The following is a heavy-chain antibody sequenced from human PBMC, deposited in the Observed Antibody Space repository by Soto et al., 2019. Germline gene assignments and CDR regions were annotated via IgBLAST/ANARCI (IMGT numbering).Heavy chain of an antibody. V-gene: IGHV4-4*07. CDR2: ISTSGGT. CDR1: GGSISLYF. CDR3: TRGAGPPWFDP. Sequence: QVQLQESGPGLVKPSETLSLTCTVSGGSISLYFWSWIRQPAGKGLEWIGRISTSGGTNYNPSLESRVTMSVDKSKNQFSLKLSYVTAADTAVYYCTRGAGPPWFDPWGQGTLVTVSS. J-gene: IGHJ5*02.